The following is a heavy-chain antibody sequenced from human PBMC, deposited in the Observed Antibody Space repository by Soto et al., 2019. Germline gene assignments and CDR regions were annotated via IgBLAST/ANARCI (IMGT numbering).Heavy chain of an antibody. V-gene: IGHV3-33*01. D-gene: IGHD5-12*01. Sequence: GESLKISCAASGFTFSSYGMHWVRQAPGKGLEWVAVIWYDGSNKYYADSVKGRFTISRDNSKNTLYLQMNSLRAEDTAVYYCARDAHSGYDPTTEVLYYYYYYGMDVWGQGTTVTVSS. CDR2: IWYDGSNK. CDR1: GFTFSSYG. CDR3: ARDAHSGYDPTTEVLYYYYYYGMDV. J-gene: IGHJ6*02.